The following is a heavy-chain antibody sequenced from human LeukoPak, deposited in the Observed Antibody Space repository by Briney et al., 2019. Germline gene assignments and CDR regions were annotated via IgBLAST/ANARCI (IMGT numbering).Heavy chain of an antibody. V-gene: IGHV3-23*01. Sequence: GGSLRLSCAASGFTFSSYAMSWVRQAPGKGLEWVSAISGSGGSTYYADSVKGRFTISRDNAKNTLYLQMNSLRAEDTAVYYCARGPPFEYSSSFDYWGQGTLVTVSS. CDR1: GFTFSSYA. CDR3: ARGPPFEYSSSFDY. CDR2: ISGSGGST. J-gene: IGHJ4*02. D-gene: IGHD6-6*01.